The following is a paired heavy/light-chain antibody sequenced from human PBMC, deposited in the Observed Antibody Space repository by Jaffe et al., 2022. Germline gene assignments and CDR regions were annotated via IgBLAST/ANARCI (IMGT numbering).Light chain of an antibody. CDR3: QQYGSSRYT. CDR1: QSVSSSY. Sequence: EIVLTQSPGTLSLSPGERATLSCRASQSVSSSYLAWYQQKPGQAPRLLIYGASSRATGIPDRFSGSGSGTDFTLTISRLEPEDFAVYYCQQYGSSRYTFGQGTKLEIK. CDR2: GAS. V-gene: IGKV3-20*01. J-gene: IGKJ2*01.
Heavy chain of an antibody. CDR2: ISGSGGST. CDR3: AKESRFDYGDYYYYYMDV. V-gene: IGHV3-23*01. CDR1: GFTFSSYA. Sequence: EVQLLESGGGLVQPGGSLRLSCAASGFTFSSYAMSWVRQAPGKGLEWVSAISGSGGSTYYADSVKGRFTISRDNSKNTLYLQMNSLRAEDTAVYYCAKESRFDYGDYYYYYMDVWGKGTTVTVSS. J-gene: IGHJ6*03. D-gene: IGHD4-17*01.